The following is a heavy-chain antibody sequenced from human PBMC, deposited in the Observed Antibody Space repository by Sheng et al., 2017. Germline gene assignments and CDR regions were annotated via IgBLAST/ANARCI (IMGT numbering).Heavy chain of an antibody. CDR3: ARGPRYSYGYLGSIDY. CDR1: GGSFSGYY. CDR2: INHSGST. Sequence: QVQLQQWGAGLLKPSETLSLTCAVYGGSFSGYYWSWIRQPPGKGLEWIGEINHSGSTNYNPSLKSRVTISVDTSKNQFSLKLSSVTAADTAVYYCARGPRYSYGYLGSIDYWGQGNPGHRLL. D-gene: IGHD5-18*01. V-gene: IGHV4-34*01. J-gene: IGHJ4*02.